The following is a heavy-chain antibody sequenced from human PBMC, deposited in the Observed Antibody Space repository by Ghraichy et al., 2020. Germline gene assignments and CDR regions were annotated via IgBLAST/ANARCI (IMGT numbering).Heavy chain of an antibody. V-gene: IGHV3-48*01. J-gene: IGHJ6*03. D-gene: IGHD6-6*01. CDR1: GFTFSNYI. CDR3: ARSEQVAPYYYYYMDV. CDR2: IRDSSSTM. Sequence: GGSLRLSCTASGFTFSNYIMNWVRQAPGKGLEWLSYIRDSSSTMYYADSVKGRFTISRDNADNSLYLEMNSLRAEDTAVYYCARSEQVAPYYYYYMDVWGKGTTVTVSS.